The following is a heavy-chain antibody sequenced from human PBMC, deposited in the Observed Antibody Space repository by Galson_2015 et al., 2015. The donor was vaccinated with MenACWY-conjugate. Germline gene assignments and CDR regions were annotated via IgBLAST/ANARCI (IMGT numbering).Heavy chain of an antibody. CDR2: IKQDGREK. V-gene: IGHV3-7*03. Sequence: SLRLSCAVSGFAFSSYWMSWVRQAPGKGLEWVANIKQDGREKNYVDSVKGRFTISRDNADNSVYLQMDSLRVEDTAVYYCARDTRRHFDYWGQGTLVTVSS. CDR3: ARDTRRHFDY. J-gene: IGHJ4*02. CDR1: GFAFSSYW.